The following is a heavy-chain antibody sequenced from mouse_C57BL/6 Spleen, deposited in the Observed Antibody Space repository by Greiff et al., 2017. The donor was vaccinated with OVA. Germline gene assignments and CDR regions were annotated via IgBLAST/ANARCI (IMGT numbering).Heavy chain of an antibody. CDR3: TRTPIYYGSSPYYFDD. Sequence: VQLKQSGTVLARPGASVKLSCKTSGYTFTSYWMHWVKQRPGQGLEWIGAIYPGNSDTSYNQKFKGKAKLTAVTSASTAYMELSSLTNEDSAVYYCTRTPIYYGSSPYYFDDWGQGTTLTVSS. CDR2: IYPGNSDT. J-gene: IGHJ2*01. V-gene: IGHV1-5*01. D-gene: IGHD1-1*01. CDR1: GYTFTSYW.